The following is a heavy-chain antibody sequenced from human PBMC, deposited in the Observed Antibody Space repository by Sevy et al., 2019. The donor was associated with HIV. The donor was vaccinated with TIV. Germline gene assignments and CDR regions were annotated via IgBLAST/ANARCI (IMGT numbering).Heavy chain of an antibody. J-gene: IGHJ4*02. CDR1: GGSISSSSYY. CDR2: IYYSGST. Sequence: SETLSLTCTVSGGSISSSSYYWGWIRQPPGKGLEWIGGIYYSGSTYYNPSPKSRVTISVDTSKNQFSLKLSSVTAADTAVYYCARLDFWSGYPYFDYWGQGTLVTVSS. D-gene: IGHD3-3*01. CDR3: ARLDFWSGYPYFDY. V-gene: IGHV4-39*01.